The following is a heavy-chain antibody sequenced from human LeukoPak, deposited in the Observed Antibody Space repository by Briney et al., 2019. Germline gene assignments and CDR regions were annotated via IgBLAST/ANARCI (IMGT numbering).Heavy chain of an antibody. Sequence: GGSLRLSCVASGFTVSSNYMNWVRQAPGKGLEWVSVIYSGGSTYYADSVKGRFTISRDNAKNSLYLQMNSLRAEDTAVYYCARDSILTGPRTPSSPTWNAFDIWGQGTMVTVSS. CDR3: ARDSILTGPRTPSSPTWNAFDI. CDR2: IYSGGST. CDR1: GFTVSSNY. V-gene: IGHV3-53*01. J-gene: IGHJ3*02. D-gene: IGHD3-9*01.